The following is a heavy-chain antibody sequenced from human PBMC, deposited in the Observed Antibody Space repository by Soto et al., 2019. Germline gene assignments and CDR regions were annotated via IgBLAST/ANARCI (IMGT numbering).Heavy chain of an antibody. Sequence: QVQLQESGPGLVKPSETLSLTYTVSGGSISNHYWSWIRQPPGKGLEWIGYIYYSGSTDYNPSLKSRVTTSIDTSKNQFSLKVTSVTAADTAVYYCARDRVGVSSSWFDSWGRGTLVTVSS. D-gene: IGHD1-26*01. CDR2: IYYSGST. CDR1: GGSISNHY. J-gene: IGHJ5*01. CDR3: ARDRVGVSSSWFDS. V-gene: IGHV4-59*11.